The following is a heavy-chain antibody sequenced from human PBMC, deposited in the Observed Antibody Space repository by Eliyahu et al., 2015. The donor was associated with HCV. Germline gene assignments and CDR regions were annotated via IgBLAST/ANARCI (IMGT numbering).Heavy chain of an antibody. J-gene: IGHJ5*02. CDR1: GGSFSGYY. CDR3: ARHSAWFGGWFDP. CDR2: INHSGXT. Sequence: QVQLQQWGAGLLKPSETLSLTCAVYGGSFSGYYCSWXRQPPGKGLEWIGEINHSGXTNYNPSLKSRVTISVDTSKNQFSLKLSSVTAADTAVYYCARHSAWFGGWFDPWGQGTLVTVSS. V-gene: IGHV4-34*01. D-gene: IGHD3-10*01.